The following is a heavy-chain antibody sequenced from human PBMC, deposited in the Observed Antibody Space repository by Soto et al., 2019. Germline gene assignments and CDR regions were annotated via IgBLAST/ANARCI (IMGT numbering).Heavy chain of an antibody. CDR1: GGSISSGGYY. CDR2: IYYSGST. J-gene: IGHJ6*02. V-gene: IGHV4-31*03. Sequence: SETLSLTFTVSGGSISSGGYYWSWIRQHPGKGLEWIGYIYYSGSTYYNPSLKSRVTISVDASKNQFSLKLSSVSAADTAVYYCARAGDIVVVPAAPYYYYGMDVWGQGTTVTVSS. CDR3: ARAGDIVVVPAAPYYYYGMDV. D-gene: IGHD2-2*01.